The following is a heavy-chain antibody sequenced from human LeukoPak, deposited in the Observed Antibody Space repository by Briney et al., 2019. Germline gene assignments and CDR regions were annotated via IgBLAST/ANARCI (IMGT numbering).Heavy chain of an antibody. D-gene: IGHD5-24*01. CDR1: GGSFSGYY. V-gene: IGHV4-34*01. CDR3: ARDRDGYNS. CDR2: INHSGST. J-gene: IGHJ5*02. Sequence: SETLSLTCAVYGGSFSGYYWSWIRQSPGKGLEWIGEINHSGSTNYNPSLKSRVTISVDTSKNQFSLKLSSVTAADTAVYYCARDRDGYNSWGQGTLVTVSS.